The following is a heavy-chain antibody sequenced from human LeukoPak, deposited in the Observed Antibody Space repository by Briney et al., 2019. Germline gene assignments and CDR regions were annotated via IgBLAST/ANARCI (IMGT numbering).Heavy chain of an antibody. CDR2: INPNSGGT. CDR3: ARVDYDFWSGPTYYYGMDV. J-gene: IGHJ6*02. CDR1: GYTFTGYY. Sequence: ASVKVSCKASGYTFTGYYMHWVRQAPGQGLEWMGWINPNSGGTNYAQKLQGRVTMTTDTSTSTAYMELRSLRSDDTAVYYCARVDYDFWSGPTYYYGMDVWGQGTTVTVSS. D-gene: IGHD3-3*01. V-gene: IGHV1-2*02.